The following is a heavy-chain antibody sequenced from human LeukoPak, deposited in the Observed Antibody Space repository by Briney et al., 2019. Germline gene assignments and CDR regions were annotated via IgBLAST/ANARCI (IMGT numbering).Heavy chain of an antibody. Sequence: SETLSLTCAVYGGSFSGHYWSWIRQPPGKGLEWIGEINHSGSTNYNPSLKSRVTISVDTSKNQFSLKLSSVTAADTAVYYCARGQVVVVPAATPYGMDVWGQGTTVTVSS. CDR2: INHSGST. CDR3: ARGQVVVVPAATPYGMDV. CDR1: GGSFSGHY. D-gene: IGHD2-2*01. J-gene: IGHJ6*02. V-gene: IGHV4-34*01.